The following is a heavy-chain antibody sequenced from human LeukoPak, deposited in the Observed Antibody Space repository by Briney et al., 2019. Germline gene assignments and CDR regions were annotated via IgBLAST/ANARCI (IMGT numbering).Heavy chain of an antibody. J-gene: IGHJ4*02. D-gene: IGHD2-2*01. CDR2: IIGNNDNP. Sequence: ASVKVSCKASGGTFSSYAISWVRQAPGQGLEWMGGIIGNNDNPNYGQKFQGRFTVTTDSSTSTAYMELRNLRFDDTAVYYCARDGTSTDDYWGQGTLVTVSS. V-gene: IGHV1-18*01. CDR3: ARDGTSTDDY. CDR1: GGTFSSYA.